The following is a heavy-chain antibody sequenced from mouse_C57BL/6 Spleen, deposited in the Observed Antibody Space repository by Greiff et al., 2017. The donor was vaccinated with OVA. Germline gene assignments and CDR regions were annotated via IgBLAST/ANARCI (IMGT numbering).Heavy chain of an antibody. CDR2: ISSGGSYT. Sequence: EVQLVESGGDLVKPGGSLKLSCAASGFTFSSYGMSWVRQTPDKRLEWVATISSGGSYTYYPDSVKGRFTISRDNAKNTLYLQMSSLKSEDTAMYYCARQGSYYGSSGFAYWGQGTTLTVSS. V-gene: IGHV5-6*01. CDR1: GFTFSSYG. CDR3: ARQGSYYGSSGFAY. J-gene: IGHJ2*01. D-gene: IGHD1-1*01.